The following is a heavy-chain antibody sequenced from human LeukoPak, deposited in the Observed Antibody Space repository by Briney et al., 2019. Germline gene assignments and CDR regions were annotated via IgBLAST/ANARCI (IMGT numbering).Heavy chain of an antibody. CDR3: ARDRRGDYYYYMDV. D-gene: IGHD3-10*01. CDR1: GGSFSGYY. J-gene: IGHJ6*03. CDR2: INHSGST. V-gene: IGHV4-34*01. Sequence: SETLSLTCAVNGGSFSGYYWSWIRQPPGKGLEWIGEINHSGSTNYNPSLKSRVTISVDTSKNQFSLKLSSVTAADTAVYCCARDRRGDYYYYMDVWGKGTTVTVSS.